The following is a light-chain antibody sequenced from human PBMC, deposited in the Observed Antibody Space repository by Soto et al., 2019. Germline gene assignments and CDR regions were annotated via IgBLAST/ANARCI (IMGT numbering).Light chain of an antibody. V-gene: IGKV1-39*01. CDR3: QQSYSTPPT. Sequence: DIHITQSPSSLSVSVGDRVTITCRASQSIGGFLNWYQQKLGKAPKLLIYAASSLQSGVPSRFSGSGSGTDFTLTISSLQPEDFANYYCQQSYSTPPTFGGGTKVDIK. CDR2: AAS. J-gene: IGKJ4*01. CDR1: QSIGGF.